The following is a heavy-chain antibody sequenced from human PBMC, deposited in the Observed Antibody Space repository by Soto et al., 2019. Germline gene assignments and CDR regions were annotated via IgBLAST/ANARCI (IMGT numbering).Heavy chain of an antibody. J-gene: IGHJ3*02. V-gene: IGHV3-21*01. CDR3: ARRRGPERDCSVGSCYSRRDAFDI. Sequence: EVQLVESGGGLVKPGGSLRLSCAASGFTFSSYSMNWVRQAPGKGLEWVSSIDSKSNYIYYADSVKGRFTISRDSATNTLYLQMHSPRAEDTAVYYCARRRGPERDCSVGSCYSRRDAFDIWGQGTMVTVSS. CDR2: IDSKSNYI. CDR1: GFTFSSYS. D-gene: IGHD2-15*01.